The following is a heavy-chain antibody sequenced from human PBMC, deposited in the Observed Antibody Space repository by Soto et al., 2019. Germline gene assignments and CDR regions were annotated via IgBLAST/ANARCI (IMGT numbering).Heavy chain of an antibody. V-gene: IGHV3-30-3*01. J-gene: IGHJ4*02. CDR3: ARDPGHDDNEYYTFDY. CDR2: ISCAGTST. D-gene: IGHD3-3*01. Sequence: QVQLVESGGGVVQPGRSLRLSCAASGFTFSNSAMHWVRQAPGKGLEWVAVISCAGTSTYYADSVKGRFTISRDNSKDTVYLQLNSLRSEDTAVHHCARDPGHDDNEYYTFDYWGQGTLVTVSS. CDR1: GFTFSNSA.